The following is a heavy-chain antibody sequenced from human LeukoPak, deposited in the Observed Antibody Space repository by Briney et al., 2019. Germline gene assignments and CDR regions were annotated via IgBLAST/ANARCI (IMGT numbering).Heavy chain of an antibody. V-gene: IGHV3-23*01. CDR2: ISGSGGRP. CDR1: GFHFSCYG. D-gene: IGHD1-14*01. CDR3: AKLRITYDAFDI. J-gene: IGHJ3*02. Sequence: GSLRLSGAASGFHFSCYGMSGVGQAPGKGVEGVSAISGSGGRPYSADSVKGRFTISRDNSKNTPYLQMNSQSAEDTAVYYCAKLRITYDAFDIWGQGTMVTVSS.